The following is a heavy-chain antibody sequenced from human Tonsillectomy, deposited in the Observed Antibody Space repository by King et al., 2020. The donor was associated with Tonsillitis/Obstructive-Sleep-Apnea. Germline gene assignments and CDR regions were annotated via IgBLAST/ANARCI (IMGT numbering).Heavy chain of an antibody. Sequence: QLQESGPGLVKPSETLSLTCTVSGGSISSYYWSWIRQPPGKGLEWIGYIYYSGSTNYNPSLKSRVTISVDTSKNQFSLNLSSVTAADTAVYYCATGAYSSSSYMFDYWGQATLVTVSS. J-gene: IGHJ4*02. CDR2: IYYSGST. CDR1: GGSISSYY. V-gene: IGHV4-59*01. CDR3: ATGAYSSSSYMFDY. D-gene: IGHD6-6*01.